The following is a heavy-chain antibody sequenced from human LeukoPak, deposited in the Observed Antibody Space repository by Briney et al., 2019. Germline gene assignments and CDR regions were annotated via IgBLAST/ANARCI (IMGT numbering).Heavy chain of an antibody. CDR3: ASSLYGSGSPFDY. D-gene: IGHD3-10*01. CDR1: GGTFSSYA. Sequence: ASVKVSCKASGGTFSSYAISWVRQAPGQGLEWMGRIIPILGIANYAQKFQGRVTITADKSTSTAYMELSSLRSEDTAVYYCASSLYGSGSPFDYWGQGTLVTVSS. J-gene: IGHJ4*02. V-gene: IGHV1-69*04. CDR2: IIPILGIA.